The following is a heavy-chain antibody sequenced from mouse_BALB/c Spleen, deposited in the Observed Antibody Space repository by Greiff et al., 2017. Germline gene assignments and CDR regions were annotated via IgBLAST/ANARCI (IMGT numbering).Heavy chain of an antibody. Sequence: EVKLQQSGPELVKPGASVKISCKASGYSFTGYYMHWVKQSHVKSLEWIGRINPYNGATSYNQNFKDKASLTVDKSSSTAYMELHSLTSEDSAVYYCAREGYGNYDDYAMDYWGQGTSVTVSS. V-gene: IGHV1-31*01. CDR3: AREGYGNYDDYAMDY. CDR2: INPYNGAT. D-gene: IGHD2-10*02. J-gene: IGHJ4*01. CDR1: GYSFTGYY.